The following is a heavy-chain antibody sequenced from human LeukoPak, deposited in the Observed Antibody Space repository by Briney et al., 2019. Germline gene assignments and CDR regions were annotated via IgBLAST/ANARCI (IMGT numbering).Heavy chain of an antibody. CDR3: AKVRRSGGVTIYAFDI. J-gene: IGHJ3*02. D-gene: IGHD3-16*01. Sequence: PGGSLRLSCAASGFTFSSYAMSWVRQAPGKGLEWVSAISGRGGRTYYADSVKGRVTISRDNSKNTLYLQMNSLRAEDTAVYYCAKVRRSGGVTIYAFDISGQGTMVTVSS. CDR2: ISGRGGRT. V-gene: IGHV3-23*01. CDR1: GFTFSSYA.